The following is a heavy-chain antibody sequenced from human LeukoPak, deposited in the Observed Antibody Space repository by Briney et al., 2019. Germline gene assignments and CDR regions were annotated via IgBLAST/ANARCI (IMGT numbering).Heavy chain of an antibody. D-gene: IGHD3-3*01. Sequence: GGSLRLSCAASGFIFSKYWMTWVRQAPGKGLEWEANIKRDGSVIHYVDSVKGRFTISRDNAKNSLYLQMDSLRAEDTAVYYCARDGYDFWSGYSTWYYYMDVWGKGTTVTVSS. CDR3: ARDGYDFWSGYSTWYYYMDV. V-gene: IGHV3-7*01. CDR2: IKRDGSVI. CDR1: GFIFSKYW. J-gene: IGHJ6*03.